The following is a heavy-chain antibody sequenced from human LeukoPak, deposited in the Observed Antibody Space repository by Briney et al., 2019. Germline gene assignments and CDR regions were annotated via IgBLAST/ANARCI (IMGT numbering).Heavy chain of an antibody. CDR1: GVSIRSGSYY. D-gene: IGHD1-26*01. V-gene: IGHV4-61*02. Sequence: PSETLSLTCTVSGVSIRSGSYYWSWIRQPAGKGLEWIGRIYTSGTTNYNPSLKSRVTISVDTSKNQFSLKLSSVTAADTAVYYCARGIIVGATWGENDNWFDPWGQGTLVTVSS. CDR2: IYTSGTT. CDR3: ARGIIVGATWGENDNWFDP. J-gene: IGHJ5*02.